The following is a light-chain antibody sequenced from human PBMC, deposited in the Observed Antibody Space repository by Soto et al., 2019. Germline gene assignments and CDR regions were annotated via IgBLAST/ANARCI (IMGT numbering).Light chain of an antibody. Sequence: DIQVTQSPSSLSASVGDGVTLSCQTSQRVNSYIHWYQHQSGKPPKLLIYAASTLQDGVPSRFSGGGSGAAFSLIITGLQPGDSATYYCQQTYTSVATFGQGTKVDI. J-gene: IGKJ1*01. V-gene: IGKV1-39*01. CDR1: QRVNSY. CDR2: AAS. CDR3: QQTYTSVAT.